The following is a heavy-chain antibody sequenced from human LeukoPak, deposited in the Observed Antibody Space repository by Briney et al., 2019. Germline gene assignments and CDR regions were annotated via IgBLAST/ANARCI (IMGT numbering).Heavy chain of an antibody. J-gene: IGHJ3*02. Sequence: VSVKVSCKASGYTFTSYGISWVRQAPGQGLEWMGWISAYNGNTNYAQKLQGRVTMTTDTSTSTAYMELRSLRSDDTAVYYCASGPHYGDYEGDAFDIWGQGTMVTVSS. CDR2: ISAYNGNT. V-gene: IGHV1-18*01. D-gene: IGHD4-17*01. CDR1: GYTFTSYG. CDR3: ASGPHYGDYEGDAFDI.